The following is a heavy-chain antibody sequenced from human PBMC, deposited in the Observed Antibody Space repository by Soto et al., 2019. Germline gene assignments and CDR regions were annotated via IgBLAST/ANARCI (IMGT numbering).Heavy chain of an antibody. CDR1: GFTCGDYA. V-gene: IGHV3-49*03. J-gene: IGHJ6*02. CDR3: TRDREGITMIEDYYYYGMDV. Sequence: GGSLRLSCTASGFTCGDYAMSWFRQAPGKGLEWVGFIRSKAYGGTTEYAASVKGRFTISRDDSKSIAYLQMSSLKTEDTAVYYCTRDREGITMIEDYYYYGMDVWGQGTTVTVSS. D-gene: IGHD3-22*01. CDR2: IRSKAYGGTT.